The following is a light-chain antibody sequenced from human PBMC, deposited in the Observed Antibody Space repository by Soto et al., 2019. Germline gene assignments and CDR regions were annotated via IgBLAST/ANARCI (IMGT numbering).Light chain of an antibody. V-gene: IGLV2-8*01. CDR3: SSYAGSYNRV. Sequence: LTQPPSASGSPGHSVTISCTGTSSDVGGYNYVSWYQQHPGKAPKLMIYEVSKRPSGVPDRFSGSKSGNTASLTVSGLQAEYEAEYYCSSYAGSYNRVFGTGTGVTGL. CDR1: SSDVGGYNY. J-gene: IGLJ1*01. CDR2: EVS.